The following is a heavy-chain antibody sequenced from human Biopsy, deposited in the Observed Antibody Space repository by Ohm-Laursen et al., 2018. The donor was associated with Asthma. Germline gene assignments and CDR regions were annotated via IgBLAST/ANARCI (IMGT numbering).Heavy chain of an antibody. CDR1: RFTYE. CDR2: ISYDGSSI. V-gene: IGHV3-30-3*01. D-gene: IGHD2-15*01. CDR3: ARFVQAEEGVF. J-gene: IGHJ4*02. Sequence: SLRLSCTASRFTYEMHWVRQAPGKGLEWVAVISYDGSSIYYADSVKGRFTISRDNSKNSLHLQMNSLRAEDTAVYFCARFVQAEEGVFWGRGTRVTVSS.